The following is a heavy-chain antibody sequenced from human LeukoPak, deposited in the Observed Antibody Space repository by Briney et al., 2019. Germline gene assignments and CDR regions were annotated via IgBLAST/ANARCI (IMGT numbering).Heavy chain of an antibody. CDR2: TIYNGNT. J-gene: IGHJ4*02. CDR3: ARHSGSGWQALGY. CDR1: GSTLTNYG. D-gene: IGHD6-19*01. V-gene: IGHV1-18*04. Sequence: GASVKASCKASGSTLTNYGTSWVRQAPGLGREWMGSTIYNGNTNYAQNLQDRVTMTTDTSTTADYMELRSLESDDTAVYYCARHSGSGWQALGYWGQGTLVTVSS.